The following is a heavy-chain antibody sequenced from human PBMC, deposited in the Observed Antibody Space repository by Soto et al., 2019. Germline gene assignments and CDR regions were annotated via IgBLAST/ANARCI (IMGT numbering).Heavy chain of an antibody. V-gene: IGHV4-4*02. D-gene: IGHD6-19*01. CDR1: GGSISNNNW. J-gene: IGHJ5*02. CDR2: IHHSGST. CDR3: GRGPKSGWKA. Sequence: SDTLSLTCAFSGGSISNNNWWSWVRQSPGKGLEWIGEIHHSGSTNYNPSLKSRVTISVDKSKNQFSLNLGSVTAADTAVYDCGRGPKSGWKAWGQGTLVTVAS.